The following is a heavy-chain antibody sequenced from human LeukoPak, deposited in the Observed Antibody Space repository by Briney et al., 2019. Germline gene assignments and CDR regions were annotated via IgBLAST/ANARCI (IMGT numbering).Heavy chain of an antibody. CDR2: ISGSGGST. J-gene: IGHJ3*02. CDR1: GFTFSSYD. CDR3: AHDGGGTIRIAAFDI. V-gene: IGHV3-23*01. D-gene: IGHD3-3*01. Sequence: PGGSLRLSCAVSGFTFSSYDMSWVRQAPGKGLEWVSAISGSGGSTYYADSAKGRFTISRDNSKNTLYLQLNSLRAEDTAIYYCAHDGGGTIRIAAFDIWGQGTMVTVSS.